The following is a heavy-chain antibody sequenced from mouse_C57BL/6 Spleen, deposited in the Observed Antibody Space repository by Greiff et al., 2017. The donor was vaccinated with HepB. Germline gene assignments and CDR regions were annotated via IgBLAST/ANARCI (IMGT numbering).Heavy chain of an antibody. J-gene: IGHJ4*01. CDR2: IHPNSGST. CDR1: GYTFTSYW. V-gene: IGHV1-64*01. CDR3: ARLGWDGYYYAMDY. D-gene: IGHD2-3*01. Sequence: QVQLQQSGAELVKPGASVKLSCKASGYTFTSYWMHWVKQRPGQGLEWIGMIHPNSGSTNYNEKFKSKATLTVDKSSSTAYMQLSSLTSEDSAVYYCARLGWDGYYYAMDYWGQGTSVTVSS.